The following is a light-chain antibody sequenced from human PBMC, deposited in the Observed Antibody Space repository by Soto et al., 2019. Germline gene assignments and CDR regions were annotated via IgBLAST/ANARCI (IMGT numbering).Light chain of an antibody. J-gene: IGLJ2*01. CDR2: EVN. V-gene: IGLV2-14*01. CDR1: SSDVGGYKH. Sequence: QSALAQPASVSGSPGQSITISCTGTSSDVGGYKHVSWYQQYPGKAPKLMIYEVNNRPSGVSNRFSGSKSGNTASLTISGLQAEDEGDYYCSSYTITSTHVLFGGGTQLTVL. CDR3: SSYTITSTHVL.